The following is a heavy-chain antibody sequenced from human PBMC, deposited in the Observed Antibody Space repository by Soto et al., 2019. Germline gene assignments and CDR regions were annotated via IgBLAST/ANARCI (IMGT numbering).Heavy chain of an antibody. V-gene: IGHV1-18*01. CDR1: GYTFISYG. Sequence: ASVKVSCKASGYTFISYGISWVRQAPGQGLEWMGWISVYNGATNYAQKFQGRVTLTTDTSTSTAYMDLRSLRSDDTAVYYCARDPDGARDFDYWGQGTLVTVS. J-gene: IGHJ4*02. CDR3: ARDPDGARDFDY. D-gene: IGHD3-10*01. CDR2: ISVYNGAT.